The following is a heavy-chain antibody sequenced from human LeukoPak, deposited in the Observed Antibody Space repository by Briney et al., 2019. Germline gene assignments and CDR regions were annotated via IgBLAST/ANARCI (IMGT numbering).Heavy chain of an antibody. J-gene: IGHJ4*02. CDR3: ARVRSGWYDDY. CDR1: GFTFSAYS. CDR2: ISPTSDIV. V-gene: IGHV3-48*02. D-gene: IGHD6-19*01. Sequence: GGSVRLSCAASGFTFSAYSMSWVRQAPGKGLEWVSFISPTSDIVFYADSVKGRFTISRDNAKNSLYLQVNSLRDEDTAVYYCARVRSGWYDDYWGQGTMLTDS.